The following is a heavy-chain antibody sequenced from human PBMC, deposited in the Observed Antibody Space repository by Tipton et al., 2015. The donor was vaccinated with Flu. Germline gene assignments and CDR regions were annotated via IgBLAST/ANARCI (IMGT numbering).Heavy chain of an antibody. D-gene: IGHD6-13*01. V-gene: IGHV4-39*07. CDR1: GGSISSSSYY. CDR2: IYYSGST. CDR3: ATPHSSSWWNYFDY. J-gene: IGHJ4*02. Sequence: TLSLTCTVSGGSISSSSYYWGWIRQPPGKGLEWIGSIYYSGSTYYNPSLKSRVTISVDTSKNQFSLKLGSVTAADTAVYYCATPHSSSWWNYFDYWGQGTLVTVSS.